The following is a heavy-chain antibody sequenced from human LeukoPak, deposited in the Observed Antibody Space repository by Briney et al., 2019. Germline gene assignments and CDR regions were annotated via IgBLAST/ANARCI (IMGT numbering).Heavy chain of an antibody. J-gene: IGHJ3*02. CDR3: AKFVRRVPGDVGDAFDI. CDR2: ISGSGGST. D-gene: IGHD3-10*02. V-gene: IGHV3-23*01. Sequence: GGSLRLSCAASGFTFDDYAMHWVRQAPGKGLEWVSAISGSGGSTYYADSVKGRFTISRDNSKNTLYLQMNSLRAEDTAVYYCAKFVRRVPGDVGDAFDIWGQGTMVTVSS. CDR1: GFTFDDYA.